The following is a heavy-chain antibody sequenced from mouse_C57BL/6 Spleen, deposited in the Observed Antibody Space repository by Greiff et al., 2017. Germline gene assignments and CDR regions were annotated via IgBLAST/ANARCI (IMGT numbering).Heavy chain of an antibody. CDR1: GFSLTSYG. J-gene: IGHJ1*03. CDR2: ICGGGST. Sequence: VQVVESGPGLVAPSQCLSITCTVSGFSLTSYGVSWVRQPPGKGLEWLGGICGGGSTNNRSAIISRLSIGKNNSKSQVFLKLNSLPADDTATYYCAKPDDGYFDVWGTGTTVTVSS. V-gene: IGHV2-3*01. CDR3: AKPDDGYFDV. D-gene: IGHD2-12*01.